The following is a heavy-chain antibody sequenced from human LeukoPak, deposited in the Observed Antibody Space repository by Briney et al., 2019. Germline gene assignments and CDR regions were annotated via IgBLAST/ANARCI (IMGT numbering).Heavy chain of an antibody. CDR1: GFTFSSYG. V-gene: IGHV3-30*02. Sequence: PGGSLRLSCAASGFTFSSYGMHWVRKAPGKGLEWVAFIRYDGSNKYYADSVKGRFTISRDNSKNTLYLQMNSLRAEDTAVYYCAKGGGIAAGKGYGMDVWGQGTTVTVSS. CDR3: AKGGGIAAGKGYGMDV. CDR2: IRYDGSNK. J-gene: IGHJ6*02. D-gene: IGHD6-13*01.